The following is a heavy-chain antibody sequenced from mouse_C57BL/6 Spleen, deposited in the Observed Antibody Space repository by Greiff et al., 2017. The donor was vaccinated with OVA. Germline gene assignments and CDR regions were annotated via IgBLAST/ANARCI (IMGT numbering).Heavy chain of an antibody. CDR3: ARGASYYSNYGDY. V-gene: IGHV3-6*01. D-gene: IGHD2-5*01. CDR2: ISYDGSN. CDR1: GYSITSCYY. J-gene: IGHJ2*03. Sequence: EVQLQESGPGLVKPSQSLSLTCSVTGYSITSCYYWNWIRQFPGNKLEWMGYISYDGSNNYNPSLKNRISITRDTSKNQFFLKLNSVTTEDTATYYCARGASYYSNYGDYWGQGTSLTVSS.